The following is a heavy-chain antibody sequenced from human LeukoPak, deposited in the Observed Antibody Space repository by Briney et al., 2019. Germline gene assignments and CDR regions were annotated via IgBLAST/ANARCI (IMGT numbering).Heavy chain of an antibody. CDR1: GFTFSSYA. V-gene: IGHV3-23*01. CDR3: AKSHKADYDFWSGYYRPFDY. CDR2: ISGSGGST. J-gene: IGHJ4*02. D-gene: IGHD3-3*01. Sequence: PGGSLRLSCAASGFTFSSYAMSWVRQAPGKGLEWVSAISGSGGSTYYADSVEGRFTISRDNSKNTLYLQMNSLRAEDTAVYYCAKSHKADYDFWSGYYRPFDYWGQGTLVTVSS.